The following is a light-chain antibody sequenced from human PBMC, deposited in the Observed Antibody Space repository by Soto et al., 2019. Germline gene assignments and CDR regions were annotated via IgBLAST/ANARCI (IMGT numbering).Light chain of an antibody. CDR3: ASYAGNNVL. CDR1: SSDIGGYNY. V-gene: IGLV2-8*01. CDR2: EVT. Sequence: QSALTQPPSASGSPGQSVAISCTGTSSDIGGYNYVSWYQQHSGKAPKLIIYEVTRRPSGVHDRFSGSKSGSTASLTVSGLHAEDEADYYCASYAGNNVLFGGGTKVTVL. J-gene: IGLJ2*01.